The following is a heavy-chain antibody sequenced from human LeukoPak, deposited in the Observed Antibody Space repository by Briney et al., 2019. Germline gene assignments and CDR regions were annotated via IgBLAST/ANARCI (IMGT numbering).Heavy chain of an antibody. Sequence: SETLSLTCTVSGVSISSGGYYWSWIRQHPGKGLEWIGYMSYSGDTYYNPSLKSRVTISVDTSKNQFSLTLISVTAADTAVYYCARERLRGNNWFDPWGQGTLVTVSS. V-gene: IGHV4-31*03. CDR3: ARERLRGNNWFDP. D-gene: IGHD4-17*01. J-gene: IGHJ5*02. CDR2: MSYSGDT. CDR1: GVSISSGGYY.